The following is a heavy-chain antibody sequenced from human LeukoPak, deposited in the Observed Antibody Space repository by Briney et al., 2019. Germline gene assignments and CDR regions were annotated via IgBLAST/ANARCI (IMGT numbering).Heavy chain of an antibody. Sequence: SETLSLTCTVSGGSISSYYWSWIRQPAGKGLEWIGRIYTSGSTNYNPSLKSRVTMSVDTSKNQFSLKLSSVTAADTAVYYCARNWGYCSSTSCYKGNYYYMGVWGKGTTVTVSS. J-gene: IGHJ6*03. CDR1: GGSISSYY. V-gene: IGHV4-4*07. CDR2: IYTSGST. CDR3: ARNWGYCSSTSCYKGNYYYMGV. D-gene: IGHD2-2*02.